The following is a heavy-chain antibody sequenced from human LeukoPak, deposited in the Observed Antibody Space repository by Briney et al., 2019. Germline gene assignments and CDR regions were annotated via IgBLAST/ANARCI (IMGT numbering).Heavy chain of an antibody. D-gene: IGHD2-15*01. J-gene: IGHJ4*02. CDR2: IWYDGSNT. Sequence: GGSLRLSCAASGFTFHNYGMHWVRQAPGKGLEWVALIWYDGSNTYYTDSVKGRFTISRENSNNTLYLQMNRLRAEDTAVYYCARDQQRFCSGGTCYLGFEYWGQGILVTVSS. CDR3: ARDQQRFCSGGTCYLGFEY. V-gene: IGHV3-33*01. CDR1: GFTFHNYG.